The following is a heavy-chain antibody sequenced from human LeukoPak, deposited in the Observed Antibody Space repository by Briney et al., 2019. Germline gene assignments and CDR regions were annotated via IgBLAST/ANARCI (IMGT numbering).Heavy chain of an antibody. J-gene: IGHJ4*02. CDR2: IDQDGSGK. CDR1: GFTFSDYW. CDR3: VRDQGAAGDS. V-gene: IGHV3-7*01. Sequence: GGSLRLPCAASGFTFSDYWMTWVRQAPGKGLEWVANIDQDGSGKIYVDSVKGRFTISRDNAKKSLYLQMNSLRPEDSALYYCVRDQGAAGDSWGQGTLVTVSS. D-gene: IGHD6-13*01.